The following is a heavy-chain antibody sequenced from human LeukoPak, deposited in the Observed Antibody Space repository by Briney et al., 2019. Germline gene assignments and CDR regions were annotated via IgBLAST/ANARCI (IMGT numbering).Heavy chain of an antibody. J-gene: IGHJ6*03. CDR2: IYTSGST. D-gene: IGHD2-8*01. V-gene: IGHV4-4*07. Sequence: SSETLSLTCTVSGASISRYYWSWIRQPAGKGLEWIGRIYTSGSTNYNPSLKSRVTMSVDTSKNQFSLKLSSVTAADTAVYYCAKDGAWNPNHYYMDVWGEGTTVTISS. CDR3: AKDGAWNPNHYYMDV. CDR1: GASISRYY.